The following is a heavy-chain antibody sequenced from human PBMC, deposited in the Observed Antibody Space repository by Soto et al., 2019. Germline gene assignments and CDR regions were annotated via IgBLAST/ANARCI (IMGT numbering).Heavy chain of an antibody. CDR1: GASIYSDTYY. Sequence: ASETLSLTCAVSGASIYSDTYYWSWIRQFPGGGLEWIGYISHNTVTWYNPSLQSRIEISKDASDSHISLKLRSVTVADMATYYCARGQIVMVDWGQGTQVTVSS. V-gene: IGHV4-31*11. D-gene: IGHD3-16*02. CDR2: ISHNTVT. J-gene: IGHJ4*02. CDR3: ARGQIVMVD.